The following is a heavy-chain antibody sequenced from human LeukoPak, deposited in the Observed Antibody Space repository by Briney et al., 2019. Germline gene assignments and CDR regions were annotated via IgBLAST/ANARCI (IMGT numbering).Heavy chain of an antibody. J-gene: IGHJ5*02. CDR2: IIPIFGTA. CDR1: GYSFTSHY. D-gene: IGHD4-23*01. V-gene: IGHV1-69*13. CDR3: ARDYGGNSNWFDP. Sequence: SVKVSCKASGYSFTSHYMHWVRQAPGQGLEWMGGIIPIFGTANYAQKFQGRVTITADESTSTAYMELSSLRSEDTAVYYCARDYGGNSNWFDPWGQGTLVTVSS.